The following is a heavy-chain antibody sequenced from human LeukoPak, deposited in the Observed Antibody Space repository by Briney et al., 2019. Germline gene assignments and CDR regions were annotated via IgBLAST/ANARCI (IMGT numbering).Heavy chain of an antibody. CDR3: ASAGARYSDTGGLYAFDF. CDR1: GFTFSSYA. V-gene: IGHV3-30*04. Sequence: GGSLRLSCAASGFTFSSYAMHWVRQAPGKGLEWVAVISYDGSNKYYADSVKGRFTISRDNSKNTLYLQMNSLRAEDTAVYYCASAGARYSDTGGLYAFDFWGRGTMVTVSS. J-gene: IGHJ3*01. D-gene: IGHD2-8*02. CDR2: ISYDGSNK.